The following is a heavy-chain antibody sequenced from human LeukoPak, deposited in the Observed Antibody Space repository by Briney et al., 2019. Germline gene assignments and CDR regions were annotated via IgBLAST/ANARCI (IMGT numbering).Heavy chain of an antibody. CDR1: GGSISSGDYY. CDR2: IYYSGST. Sequence: ASETLSLTCTVSGGSISSGDYYWSWIRQPPGKGLEWIGYIYYSGSTYYNPSLKSRVTISVDTSKNQFSLKLSPVTAADTAVYFCARPHSGWDLYSFDYWGQGVLVTVSS. V-gene: IGHV4-30-4*01. J-gene: IGHJ4*02. CDR3: ARPHSGWDLYSFDY. D-gene: IGHD6-19*01.